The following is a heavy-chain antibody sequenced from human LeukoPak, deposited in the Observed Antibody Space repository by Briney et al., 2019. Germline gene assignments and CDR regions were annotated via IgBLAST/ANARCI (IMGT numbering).Heavy chain of an antibody. V-gene: IGHV3-20*04. CDR3: ARMAYSSGFEAYYYYMDV. CDR2: INWNGGST. D-gene: IGHD6-19*01. Sequence: GGSLRLSCAASGFTFSTYSMSWVRQAPGKGLEWVSGINWNGGSTGYADSVKGRFTISRDNAKNSLYLQMNSLRAEDTALYYCARMAYSSGFEAYYYYMDVWGKGTTVTVSS. J-gene: IGHJ6*03. CDR1: GFTFSTYS.